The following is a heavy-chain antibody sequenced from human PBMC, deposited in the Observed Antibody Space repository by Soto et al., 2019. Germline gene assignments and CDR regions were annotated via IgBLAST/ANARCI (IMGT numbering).Heavy chain of an antibody. D-gene: IGHD6-19*01. CDR1: GFTFSSYA. CDR2: ISGSGGST. V-gene: IGHV3-23*01. Sequence: GGSLRLSCAASGFTFSSYAMSWVRQAPGKGLEWVSAISGSGGSTYYADSVKGRFTISRDNSKNTLFLQMNSLRAEDTAVYYCAKEGYYSSGSNYGMDVWGQGTTVTVSS. CDR3: AKEGYYSSGSNYGMDV. J-gene: IGHJ6*02.